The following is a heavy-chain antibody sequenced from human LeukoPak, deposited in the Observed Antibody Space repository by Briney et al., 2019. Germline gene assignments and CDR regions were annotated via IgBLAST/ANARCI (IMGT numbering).Heavy chain of an antibody. CDR3: ARHGGRGIAAAGAYFDY. Sequence: PSETLSLTYTVSGGSISSYYWSWLRQPPGKGLEWIGYIYTSGSTNYNPSLKSRVTISVETYTNQFSLKLISVTAADTAVYYCARHGGRGIAAAGAYFDYWGQGTLVTVSS. V-gene: IGHV4-4*09. CDR2: IYTSGST. CDR1: GGSISSYY. J-gene: IGHJ4*02. D-gene: IGHD6-13*01.